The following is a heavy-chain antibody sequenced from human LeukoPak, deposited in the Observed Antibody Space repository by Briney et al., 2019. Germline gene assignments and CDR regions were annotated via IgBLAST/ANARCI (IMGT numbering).Heavy chain of an antibody. CDR2: FLSSGNT. Sequence: PSETLSLTCTVSGGSISSAYWSWLRQPAGKGLEWIGRFLSSGNTNYNPSFRSRVTMSVDTSKNQLSLKLSSVTAADTALYYCARAQDAGGSVDYWGQGTLVTVSS. D-gene: IGHD2-15*01. J-gene: IGHJ4*02. CDR3: ARAQDAGGSVDY. CDR1: GGSISSAY. V-gene: IGHV4-4*07.